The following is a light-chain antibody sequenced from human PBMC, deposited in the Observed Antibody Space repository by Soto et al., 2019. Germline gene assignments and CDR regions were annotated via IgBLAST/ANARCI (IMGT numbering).Light chain of an antibody. Sequence: EIVLTQSPGTLSLSPGERATLSCRASQSVSSNYLAWYQQKPCQAPRLLIYGASSRATGIPDRFSGSGSGTDFTLNISRLEPEAFAVYYCQQYESSPRTFGQGTKVDVK. CDR1: QSVSSNY. CDR2: GAS. V-gene: IGKV3-20*01. CDR3: QQYESSPRT. J-gene: IGKJ1*01.